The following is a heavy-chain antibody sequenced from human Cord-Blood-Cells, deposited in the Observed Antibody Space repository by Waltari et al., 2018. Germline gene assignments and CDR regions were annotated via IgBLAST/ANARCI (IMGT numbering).Heavy chain of an antibody. V-gene: IGHV3-48*02. CDR3: ARDLGATIPFDY. Sequence: EVQLVESGGGLVQPGGSLRLSCAASGFTFSSDSMNWVRQAPGRGLEWVSSISSSSSTIYYADSVKGRFTISRDNAKNSLYLQMNSLRDEDTAVYYCARDLGATIPFDYWGQGTLVTVSS. CDR2: ISSSSSTI. CDR1: GFTFSSDS. D-gene: IGHD1-26*01. J-gene: IGHJ4*02.